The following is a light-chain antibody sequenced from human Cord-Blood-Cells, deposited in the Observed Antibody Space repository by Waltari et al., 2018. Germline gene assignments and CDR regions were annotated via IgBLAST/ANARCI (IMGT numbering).Light chain of an antibody. V-gene: IGLV2-23*03. J-gene: IGLJ2*01. CDR1: SSDVGSYNL. Sequence: QSALTHPASVSGSPGQSITISCTGTSSDVGSYNLFSWYQQHPGKAPKLMIYEGSKRPSGVSNRFSGSKSGNTASLTISGLQAEDEADYCCSYAGSSTFVVFGGGTKLTVL. CDR2: EGS. CDR3: CSYAGSSTFVV.